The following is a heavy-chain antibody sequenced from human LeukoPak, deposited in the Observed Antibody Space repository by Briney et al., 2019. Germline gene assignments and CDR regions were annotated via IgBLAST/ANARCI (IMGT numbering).Heavy chain of an antibody. CDR2: IYHSGST. V-gene: IGHV4-30-2*01. CDR1: GGSISSGGYS. D-gene: IGHD6-13*01. J-gene: IGHJ4*02. Sequence: SETLSLTCAVSGGSISSGGYSWSWIRQPPGKGLEWIGYIYHSGSTYYNPSLKSRVTISVDRSKNQFSLKLSSVTAADTAVYYCARVAAAATHNGEYFDYWGQGTLVTVSS. CDR3: ARVAAAATHNGEYFDY.